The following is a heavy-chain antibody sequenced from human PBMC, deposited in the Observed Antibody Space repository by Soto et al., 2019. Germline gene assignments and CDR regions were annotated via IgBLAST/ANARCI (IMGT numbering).Heavy chain of an antibody. V-gene: IGHV3-30*18. D-gene: IGHD3-22*01. CDR1: GLIFSSYG. CDR2: VSYYGSNK. J-gene: IGHJ4*02. Sequence: QGQLVESGGGVVQPGRSLRLSCAASGLIFSSYGIHWVRQAPDKGLERVASVSYYGSNKYYTDSVKGRFTISSDNAKNTLYVQIDSLRVEDTAVYYSVKDTFYQDSSGYYFFDYWGQGTLVTVAS. CDR3: VKDTFYQDSSGYYFFDY.